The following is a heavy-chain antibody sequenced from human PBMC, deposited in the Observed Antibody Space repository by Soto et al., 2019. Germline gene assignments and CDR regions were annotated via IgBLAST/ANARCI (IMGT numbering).Heavy chain of an antibody. CDR3: ARDRGSYALDY. D-gene: IGHD1-26*01. CDR1: GYTFTNYG. CDR2: ISADNGNT. V-gene: IGHV1-18*01. J-gene: IGHJ4*02. Sequence: QVQLVQSGAEVKKPGASVKVSCKASGYTFTNYGISWVRQAPGQGLEWMGWISADNGNTNYAQKLQDRVTMTTDTSTSTAYLALMSLRSDDTAVYCWARDRGSYALDYWGQGTLVTVSS.